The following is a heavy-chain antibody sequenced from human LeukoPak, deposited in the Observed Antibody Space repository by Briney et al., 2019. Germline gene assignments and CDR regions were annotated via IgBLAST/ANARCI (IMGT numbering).Heavy chain of an antibody. CDR1: GGSFSGYY. D-gene: IGHD7-27*01. CDR3: ARLTLTGSLN. CDR2: INHSGST. J-gene: IGHJ4*02. V-gene: IGHV4-34*01. Sequence: KTSETLSLTCAVYGGSFSGYYWSWIRQPPGKGLEWIGEINHSGSTNYNPSLKSRVTISVDTSKNQFSLKLSSVTAADTAVYYCARLTLTGSLNWGQGTLVTVSS.